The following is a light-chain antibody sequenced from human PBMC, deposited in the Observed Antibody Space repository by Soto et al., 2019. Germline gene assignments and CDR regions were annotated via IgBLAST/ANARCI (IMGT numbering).Light chain of an antibody. CDR3: QQYNEWPLT. V-gene: IGKV3-15*01. CDR2: GAA. J-gene: IGKJ4*01. CDR1: QSVSSD. Sequence: EVVMTQSPATLSVSPGERVLLSCRARQSVSSDLAWYHQKPGQPPRLLIYGAATRATGIPGRFSGSWSGTECTLTISSLQSEDFGVYYCQQYNEWPLTFGGGTKVEIK.